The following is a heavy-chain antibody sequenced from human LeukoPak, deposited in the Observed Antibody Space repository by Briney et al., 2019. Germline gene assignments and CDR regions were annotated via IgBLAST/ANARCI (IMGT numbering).Heavy chain of an antibody. CDR3: ARRSALAGPFDP. J-gene: IGHJ5*02. D-gene: IGHD6-19*01. CDR2: IYHSGNT. CDR1: GYSISNAYY. V-gene: IGHV4-38-2*01. Sequence: KPSETLSLTCAVSGYSISNAYYWGWIRQPPGKGLEWIGNIYHSGNTYYSPSLESRVTISLDTSNNHFSLTLTSVTAADTAVYYCARRSALAGPFDPWGQGTRVTVSS.